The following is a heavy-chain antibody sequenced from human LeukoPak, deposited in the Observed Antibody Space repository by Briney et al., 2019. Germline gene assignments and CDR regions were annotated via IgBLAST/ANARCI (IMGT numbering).Heavy chain of an antibody. J-gene: IGHJ6*02. CDR2: ISGSGGST. D-gene: IGHD4-17*01. V-gene: IGHV3-23*01. Sequence: GASVKVSCKASGGTFSSYAMSWVRQAPGKGLEWVSAISGSGGSTYYADSVKGRFTISRDNSKNTLYLQMNSLRAEDTAVYYCAKVKTVTTTYYYYGMDVWGQGTTVTVSS. CDR1: GGTFSSYA. CDR3: AKVKTVTTTYYYYGMDV.